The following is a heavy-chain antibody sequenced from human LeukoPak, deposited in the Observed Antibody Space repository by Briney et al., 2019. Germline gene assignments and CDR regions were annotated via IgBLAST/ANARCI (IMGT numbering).Heavy chain of an antibody. CDR1: GYTFTSYG. J-gene: IGHJ6*03. D-gene: IGHD3-10*01. V-gene: IGHV1-18*01. CDR3: AKSGRAGPQYYYHYHYMDV. CDR2: ISAYNGNT. Sequence: ASVKVSCKASGYTFTSYGISWVRQAPGQGLEWMGWISAYNGNTNYAQKLQGRDTMTTDTSTSTAYMELRSLRSDDTAVYYCAKSGRAGPQYYYHYHYMDVWGKGTTVTISS.